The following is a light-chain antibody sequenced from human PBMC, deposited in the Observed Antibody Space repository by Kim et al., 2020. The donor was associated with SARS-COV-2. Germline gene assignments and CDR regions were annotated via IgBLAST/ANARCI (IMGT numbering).Light chain of an antibody. CDR3: NSRDSSGNHV. CDR2: GKN. V-gene: IGLV3-19*01. Sequence: SSELTQDPAVSVALGQTVRITCQGYSLRSYYASWYQQKPGQAPVLVIYGKNNRPSGIPDRFSGSSSGNTASLTITGAQAEDEADYYCNSRDSSGNHVFGTGTKVTVL. J-gene: IGLJ1*01. CDR1: SLRSYY.